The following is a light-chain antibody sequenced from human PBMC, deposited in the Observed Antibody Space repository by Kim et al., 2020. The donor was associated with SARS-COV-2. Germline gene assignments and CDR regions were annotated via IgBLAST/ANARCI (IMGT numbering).Light chain of an antibody. V-gene: IGLV3-19*01. Sequence: SSELTQDPAVSVALGQTVGITCQGDSLRNYYASWYKQKPGQAPILVIYAKNNRPSGIPDRFSGSYSGDTASLTITGAQAEDEADYYCNSRDTISNHLLFGGGTQLTVL. CDR2: AKN. CDR1: SLRNYY. CDR3: NSRDTISNHLL. J-gene: IGLJ2*01.